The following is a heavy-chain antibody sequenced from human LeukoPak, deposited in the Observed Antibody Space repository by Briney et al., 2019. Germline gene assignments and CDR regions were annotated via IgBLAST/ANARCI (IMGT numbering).Heavy chain of an antibody. CDR2: ISAYNGNT. D-gene: IGHD2-15*01. CDR3: ARVGGFDCSGGSGEFDY. J-gene: IGHJ4*02. CDR1: GYTFTSYG. V-gene: IGHV1-18*01. Sequence: ASVKVSCKASGYTFTSYGISWVRQAPGQGLEWMGWISAYNGNTNYARKLQGRVTMTTDTSTSTAYRELRSLRSDETAVYYCARVGGFDCSGGSGEFDYWGQGTLVTVSS.